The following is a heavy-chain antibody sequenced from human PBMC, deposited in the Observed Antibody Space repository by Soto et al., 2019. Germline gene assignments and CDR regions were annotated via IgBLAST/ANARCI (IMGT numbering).Heavy chain of an antibody. D-gene: IGHD6-19*01. Sequence: QVQLQESGPGLVKPSETLSLTCTVSGGSVSSGSYYWSWIRQPPGKGLEWIGYIYYSGSTNYNPSLKGRVTISVDTSKNQFSLKLSSVTAADTAVYYCASSPGYSSGWYPFDYWGQGTLVTVSS. J-gene: IGHJ4*02. CDR1: GGSVSSGSYY. V-gene: IGHV4-61*01. CDR2: IYYSGST. CDR3: ASSPGYSSGWYPFDY.